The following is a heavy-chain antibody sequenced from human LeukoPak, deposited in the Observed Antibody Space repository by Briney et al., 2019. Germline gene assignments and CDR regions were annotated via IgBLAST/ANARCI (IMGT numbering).Heavy chain of an antibody. J-gene: IGHJ4*02. CDR3: AKGVHHDDY. D-gene: IGHD1-14*01. V-gene: IGHV3-30*18. CDR1: GFTFSSYG. CDR2: ISYDGSNK. Sequence: GGSLRLSCAASGFTFSSYGMHWVRQAPGKGLEWVAVISYDGSNKYYADSVKGRFTISRDNSKNTLYLQMNSLRAEDTAVYYCAKGVHHDDYWGQGTLVTVSS.